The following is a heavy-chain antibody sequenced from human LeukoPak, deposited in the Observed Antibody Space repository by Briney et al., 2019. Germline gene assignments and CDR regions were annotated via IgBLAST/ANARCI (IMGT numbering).Heavy chain of an antibody. J-gene: IGHJ4*02. V-gene: IGHV1-69*13. CDR1: GGTFSSYA. Sequence: SVKVSCKASGGTFSSYAISWVRQAPGQGLKCMGGIIPIFGTANYAQNFQSRVTITADEHTSTAYMELSSLRSVDTAVYYCARDRRDYLPYYDSSGYELTFDYWGQGTLVTVSS. CDR2: IIPIFGTA. CDR3: ARDRRDYLPYYDSSGYELTFDY. D-gene: IGHD3-22*01.